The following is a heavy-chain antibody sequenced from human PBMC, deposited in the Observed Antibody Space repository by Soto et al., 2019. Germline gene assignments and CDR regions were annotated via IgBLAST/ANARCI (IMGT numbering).Heavy chain of an antibody. Sequence: SETLSLTCTVSGGSISSGDYYWSWIRQPPGKGLEWIGYIYYSGSTYYNPSLKSRVTISVDTSKNKFSIRLSSVTAADPAVYYCAGKPILVAARPVDCWGQGTLVTVSS. CDR3: AGKPILVAARPVDC. D-gene: IGHD6-6*01. J-gene: IGHJ4*02. V-gene: IGHV4-30-4*01. CDR2: IYYSGST. CDR1: GGSISSGDYY.